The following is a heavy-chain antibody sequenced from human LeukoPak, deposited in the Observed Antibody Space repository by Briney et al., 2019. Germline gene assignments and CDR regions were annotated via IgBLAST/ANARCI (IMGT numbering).Heavy chain of an antibody. Sequence: SETLSLTCAVYGGSFSGYYWSWIRQPPGKGLEWIGEINHSGSTNYNPSLKSRVTISVDTSKSQFSLKLSSVTAADTAVYYCARASEAALPVGAAAVDYWGQGTLVTVSS. J-gene: IGHJ4*02. CDR1: GGSFSGYY. D-gene: IGHD1-26*01. CDR2: INHSGST. CDR3: ARASEAALPVGAAAVDY. V-gene: IGHV4-34*01.